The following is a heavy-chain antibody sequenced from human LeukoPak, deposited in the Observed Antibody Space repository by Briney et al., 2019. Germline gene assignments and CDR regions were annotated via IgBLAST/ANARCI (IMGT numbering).Heavy chain of an antibody. V-gene: IGHV1-24*01. Sequence: ASVKVSCKVSGYTLTELSMHWVRQAPGKGLEWMGGFDPEDGETIYAQKFQGRVTMTEDTSTDTAFMELSSLRSDDTAVYYCARITRPSSIAALDYWGQGTLVTVSS. CDR1: GYTLTELS. CDR3: ARITRPSSIAALDY. J-gene: IGHJ4*02. CDR2: FDPEDGET. D-gene: IGHD6-6*01.